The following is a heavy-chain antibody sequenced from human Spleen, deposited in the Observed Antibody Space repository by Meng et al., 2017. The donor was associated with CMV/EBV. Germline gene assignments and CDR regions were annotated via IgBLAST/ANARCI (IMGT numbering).Heavy chain of an antibody. V-gene: IGHV4-31*02. CDR1: RSGGYD. D-gene: IGHD3-10*01. Sequence: RSGGYDWSWIRQHPGKGLECIGYIYYSGSTYYNPSLKSRITISVDASKNQFSLKLSSVTAADTAVYYCARATVYGSGSSSYIWFDPWGQGTLVTVSS. CDR2: IYYSGST. CDR3: ARATVYGSGSSSYIWFDP. J-gene: IGHJ5*02.